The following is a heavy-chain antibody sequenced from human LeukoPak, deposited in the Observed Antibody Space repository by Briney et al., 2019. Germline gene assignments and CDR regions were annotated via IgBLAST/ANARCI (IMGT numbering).Heavy chain of an antibody. V-gene: IGHV3-7*01. CDR2: IKQDGSEK. D-gene: IGHD4-17*01. CDR1: GFTFSSCW. Sequence: VQPGGSLRLSCAASGFTFSSCWMSWVRQAPGKGLEWVANIKQDGSEKYYVDSVKGRFTISRDNAKNSLYLQMNSLRVEDTAVYYCVGGIMTAVTTRYFDLWGRGTAVTVSS. J-gene: IGHJ2*01. CDR3: VGGIMTAVTTRYFDL.